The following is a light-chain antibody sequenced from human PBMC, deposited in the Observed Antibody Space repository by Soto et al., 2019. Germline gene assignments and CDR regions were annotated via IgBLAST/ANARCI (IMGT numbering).Light chain of an antibody. J-gene: IGKJ1*01. V-gene: IGKV3-15*01. CDR2: GAS. Sequence: DIVMTQSPATLSVSPGERATLSCRASQSLYSNLAWYQQKPGQAPRLLIYGASTRATGIPARFSGSGSGTEYTLTISSQQSEDFAIYYCQQYSDWPTTFGQGTKVEIK. CDR1: QSLYSN. CDR3: QQYSDWPTT.